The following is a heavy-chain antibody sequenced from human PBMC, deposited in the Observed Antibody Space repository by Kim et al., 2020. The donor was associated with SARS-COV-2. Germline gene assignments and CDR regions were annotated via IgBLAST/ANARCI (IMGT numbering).Heavy chain of an antibody. D-gene: IGHD1-26*01. V-gene: IGHV3-23*01. J-gene: IGHJ4*02. CDR3: AKETLIVGATSFDY. Sequence: ADSVKGRFTISRDNAKNKRNMQMNSLRAEDTAVYYCAKETLIVGATSFDYWGQGTLVTVSS.